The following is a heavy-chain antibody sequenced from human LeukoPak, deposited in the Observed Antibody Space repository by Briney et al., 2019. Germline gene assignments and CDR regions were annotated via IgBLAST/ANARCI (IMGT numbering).Heavy chain of an antibody. J-gene: IGHJ4*02. CDR3: ARSSGSHYYFDY. Sequence: SVKVSCKASGGTFSTNGISWVRQAPGQGLELMGRIIPIFGPPKYAQKFQGTVTITTDESTSTAYMELSSLTSEDTAVYYCARSSGSHYYFDYWGQGTLVTVSS. CDR2: IIPIFGPP. V-gene: IGHV1-69*05. D-gene: IGHD1-26*01. CDR1: GGTFSTNG.